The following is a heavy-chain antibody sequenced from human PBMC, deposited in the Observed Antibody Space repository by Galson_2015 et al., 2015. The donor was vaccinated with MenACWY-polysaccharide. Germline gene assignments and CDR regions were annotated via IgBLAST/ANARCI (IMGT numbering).Heavy chain of an antibody. CDR3: AKDGQRITMARGKYYYYGMDV. Sequence: SLRLSCAASGFTFSSYGMHWVRQAPGKGLEWVAVISYDGSNKYYADSVKGRFTISRDNSKNTLYLQMNSLRAEDTAVYYCAKDGQRITMARGKYYYYGMDVWGQGTTVTVSS. D-gene: IGHD3-10*01. CDR1: GFTFSSYG. CDR2: ISYDGSNK. V-gene: IGHV3-30*18. J-gene: IGHJ6*02.